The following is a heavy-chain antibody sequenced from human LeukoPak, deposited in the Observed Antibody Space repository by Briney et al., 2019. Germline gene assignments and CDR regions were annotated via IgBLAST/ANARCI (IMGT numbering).Heavy chain of an antibody. CDR2: ISSNGDNT. V-gene: IGHV3-64D*06. J-gene: IGHJ4*02. Sequence: GGSLRLSCSVSGFTFSTYDMHWVRQAPGKGLEYVSAISSNGDNTYYADSVKGRFTISRDNSKNTLYLQMSSLRPDDTAVYFCVRGTGYWGQGTLVTVSS. CDR3: VRGTGY. CDR1: GFTFSTYD.